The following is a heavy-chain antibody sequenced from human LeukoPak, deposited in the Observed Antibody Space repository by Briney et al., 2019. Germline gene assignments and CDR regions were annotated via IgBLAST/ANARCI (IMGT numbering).Heavy chain of an antibody. D-gene: IGHD2-2*01. V-gene: IGHV3-30-3*01. Sequence: GGSLRLSCAASGFTFRNYAIHWVRQAPGKGLEWVTILSYDETNKYYTDSVKGRFTISRDNSKNTLYLQMNSLRAEDTAVYYCAKDFNKSGRYQLRGYYMDVWGKGTTVTVSS. J-gene: IGHJ6*03. CDR2: LSYDETNK. CDR1: GFTFRNYA. CDR3: AKDFNKSGRYQLRGYYMDV.